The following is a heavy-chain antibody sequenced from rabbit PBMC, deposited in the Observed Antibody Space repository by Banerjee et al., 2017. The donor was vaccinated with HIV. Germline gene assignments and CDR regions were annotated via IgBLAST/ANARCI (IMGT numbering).Heavy chain of an antibody. J-gene: IGHJ4*01. D-gene: IGHD4-1*01. CDR2: IYTDSGSA. V-gene: IGHV1S40*01. Sequence: QSLEESGGGLVKPGGTLTLTCTASGFTFTNYWMSWVRQAPGKGLEWIGYIYTDSGSAYYASWAKGRFSISKTSSTTVTLQMTSLTAADTATYFCARDDYSSDWGDFDLWGPGTLVTVS. CDR1: GFTFTNYW. CDR3: ARDDYSSDWGDFDL.